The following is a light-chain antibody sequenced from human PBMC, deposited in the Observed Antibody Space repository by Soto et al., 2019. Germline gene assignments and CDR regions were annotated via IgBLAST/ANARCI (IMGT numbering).Light chain of an antibody. V-gene: IGLV2-14*03. CDR3: SSYTSTMTNV. CDR2: DVV. Sequence: LTQPASVPGSPGQSITISCTGTSSDVGGFNSVSWYQLRPGTAPKLILYDVVDRPSGVSYRFSGSKSGNTASLTISGLQAADEADYFCSSYTSTMTNVFGSGTKVTVL. J-gene: IGLJ1*01. CDR1: SSDVGGFNS.